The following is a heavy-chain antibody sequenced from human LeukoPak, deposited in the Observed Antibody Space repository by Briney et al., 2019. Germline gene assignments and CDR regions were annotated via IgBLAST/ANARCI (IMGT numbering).Heavy chain of an antibody. D-gene: IGHD3-10*01. CDR2: ISANNGNT. V-gene: IGHV1-18*01. J-gene: IGHJ4*02. CDR3: AREGTAGRYYFDY. Sequence: ASVKVSCKASGYTFSSHGITWVRQAPGQGLEWMGWISANNGNTNYAQKLQGRVTVTTDTSTSIAYMELRSLRSDDTAVYNCAREGTAGRYYFDYWGQGTLVTVSS. CDR1: GYTFSSHG.